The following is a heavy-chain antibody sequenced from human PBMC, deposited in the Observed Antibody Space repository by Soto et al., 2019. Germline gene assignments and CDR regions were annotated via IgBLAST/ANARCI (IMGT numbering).Heavy chain of an antibody. J-gene: IGHJ4*02. D-gene: IGHD5-18*01. CDR1: VFTFSSYA. CDR3: AKDQGPNSYGSTPTYYFDY. V-gene: IGHV3-23*01. CDR2: ISGSGGST. Sequence: PGWSLRLACASSVFTFSSYAMRWVRQAPGKGLEWVSAISGSGGSTYYADSVKGRFTISRDNSKNTLYLQMNSLRAEDTAVYYCAKDQGPNSYGSTPTYYFDYWGQGTLVTVSS.